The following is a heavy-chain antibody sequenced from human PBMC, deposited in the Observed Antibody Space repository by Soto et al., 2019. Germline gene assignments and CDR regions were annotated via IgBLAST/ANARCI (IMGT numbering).Heavy chain of an antibody. V-gene: IGHV3-23*01. D-gene: IGHD2-2*01. J-gene: IGHJ5*02. CDR3: ARSGSTAFPLKNWFGP. Sequence: PGGSLRLSCAASGFTFSSYASNWVRQAPGKGLEWVSGISGSGVSTYYADSVKGRFTISKDNSQNTLNQEMNSLRVEDTAVYYCARSGSTAFPLKNWFGPWGQGTLVTVSS. CDR1: GFTFSSYA. CDR2: ISGSGVST.